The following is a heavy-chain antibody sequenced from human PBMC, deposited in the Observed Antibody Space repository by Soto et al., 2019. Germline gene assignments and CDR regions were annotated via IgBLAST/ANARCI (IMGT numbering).Heavy chain of an antibody. Sequence: QVQLVQSGAGVRKPGASVRVSCTASGYTFTNYDMHWVRHIPGQGLEWMGKINPRTGTTTYAQKFQDRVSVTRDTSTSTVHMDLSSLRSEDTAIYYCAREASGGPFKWVDPWGQGTPVTVSS. CDR2: INPRTGTT. CDR3: AREASGGPFKWVDP. CDR1: GYTFTNYD. J-gene: IGHJ5*02. V-gene: IGHV1-46*01. D-gene: IGHD2-15*01.